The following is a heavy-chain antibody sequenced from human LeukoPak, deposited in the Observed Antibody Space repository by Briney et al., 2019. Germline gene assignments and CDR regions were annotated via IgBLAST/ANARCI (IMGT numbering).Heavy chain of an antibody. CDR3: VREYSSSSGRAFDI. J-gene: IGHJ3*02. Sequence: GGSLRLSCAASGFTFSSYWMHGVLQAPGKGRVWVSRISTDGSSTISADSVKGRFTISRDNAKNTLYLQMNSLRAEDTAVYYCVREYSSSSGRAFDIWGQGTMVTVSP. V-gene: IGHV3-74*01. D-gene: IGHD6-6*01. CDR2: ISTDGSST. CDR1: GFTFSSYW.